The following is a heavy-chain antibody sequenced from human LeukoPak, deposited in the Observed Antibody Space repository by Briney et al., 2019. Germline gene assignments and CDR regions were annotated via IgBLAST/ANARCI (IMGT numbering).Heavy chain of an antibody. J-gene: IGHJ4*01. CDR2: VHHSGNT. V-gene: IGHV4-30-2*01. D-gene: IGHD5-18*01. CDR1: GASISSGDYS. CDR3: ATVSRYGSYFAY. Sequence: SETLSLTCAVSGASISSGDYSWGWVRQPPGKSLEWIGYVHHSGNTFSSPSLESRVTMSVDRSKNHFSLNLSSVSAADTAVYYCATVSRYGSYFAYWGPGTLVTVSS.